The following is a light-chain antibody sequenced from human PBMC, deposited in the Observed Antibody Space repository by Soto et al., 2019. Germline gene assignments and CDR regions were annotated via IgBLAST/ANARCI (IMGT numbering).Light chain of an antibody. J-gene: IGKJ1*01. V-gene: IGKV3-15*01. Sequence: EIVMTQSPATLSVSPGERATLSCRASQSVSSNFAWYQQKPGQAPRLLIYGASTSATGIPARFSGSGSGTEFTLTISSLQSEDFAVYYCQHYNNWPPGRFGQGTNVEIK. CDR3: QHYNNWPPGR. CDR2: GAS. CDR1: QSVSSN.